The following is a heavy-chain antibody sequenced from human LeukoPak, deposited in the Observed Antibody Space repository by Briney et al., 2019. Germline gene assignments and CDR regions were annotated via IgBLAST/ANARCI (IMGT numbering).Heavy chain of an antibody. V-gene: IGHV4-39*07. Sequence: PSETLSLTCTVSSGSISTSNYYWGWVRQPPGKALEWIGNIFYSGSTYYSPSLKSRVTISLDTSRNQFSLKLNSVTAADTAVYYCAKVHMVRGLNYFDYWGQGTLVTASS. CDR1: SGSISTSNYY. CDR3: AKVHMVRGLNYFDY. J-gene: IGHJ4*02. D-gene: IGHD3-10*01. CDR2: IFYSGST.